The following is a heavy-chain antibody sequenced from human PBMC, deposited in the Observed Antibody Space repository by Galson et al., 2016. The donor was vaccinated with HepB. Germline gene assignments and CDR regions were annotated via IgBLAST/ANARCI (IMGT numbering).Heavy chain of an antibody. CDR1: GFTFSTYA. J-gene: IGHJ4*02. D-gene: IGHD6-13*01. CDR2: ISFDGSNK. V-gene: IGHV3-30-3*01. Sequence: SLRLSCAASGFTFSTYAMHWVRQAPGKGLEWVAGISFDGSNKYYADSVKGRFTISRDNSKNTLYLQMNSLRPEDTAVHYCARARRHSTPDPHHFDYWGQGSLVTVSS. CDR3: ARARRHSTPDPHHFDY.